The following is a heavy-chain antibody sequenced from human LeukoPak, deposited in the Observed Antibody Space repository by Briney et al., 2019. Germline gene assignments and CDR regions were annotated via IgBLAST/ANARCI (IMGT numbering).Heavy chain of an antibody. D-gene: IGHD5-18*01. CDR2: INPNSGGT. CDR1: GYTFTGYY. J-gene: IGHJ3*02. Sequence: GASVKVSCKASGYTFTGYYMHWVRQAPGQGLEWMGWINPNSGGTNYAQKFQGRVTMTRDTSISTAYMELSRLRSDDTAVHYCARDTAMSADAFDIWGQGTMVTVSS. CDR3: ARDTAMSADAFDI. V-gene: IGHV1-2*02.